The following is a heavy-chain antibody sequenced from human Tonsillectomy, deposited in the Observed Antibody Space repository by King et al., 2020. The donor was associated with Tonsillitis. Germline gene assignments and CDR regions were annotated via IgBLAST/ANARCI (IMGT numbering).Heavy chain of an antibody. Sequence: VQLVESGGGVVQPGRSLRLSCAASGFTFSSYAMHWVRQAPGKGLEWVAVISNDGDKKYYGDSAKGRFTISRDNSKNAVYLQMNSLRAEDTAVYYCAKDHGTGTYYYYYMDVWGKGTTVTVS. D-gene: IGHD3/OR15-3a*01. J-gene: IGHJ6*03. CDR3: AKDHGTGTYYYYYMDV. CDR2: ISNDGDKK. V-gene: IGHV3-30*04. CDR1: GFTFSSYA.